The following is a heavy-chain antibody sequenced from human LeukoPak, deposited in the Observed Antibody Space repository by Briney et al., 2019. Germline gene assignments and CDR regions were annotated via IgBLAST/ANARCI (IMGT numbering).Heavy chain of an antibody. J-gene: IGHJ4*02. V-gene: IGHV1-69*06. CDR3: AKSRELSLYYFDY. D-gene: IGHD3-16*02. Sequence: SVKVSCKASGGTFSSYAISWARQAPGQGLEWMGGIIPIFGTANYAQKFQGRVTITADKSTSTAYMELSSLRSEDTAVYYCAKSRELSLYYFDYWGQGTLVTVSS. CDR1: GGTFSSYA. CDR2: IIPIFGTA.